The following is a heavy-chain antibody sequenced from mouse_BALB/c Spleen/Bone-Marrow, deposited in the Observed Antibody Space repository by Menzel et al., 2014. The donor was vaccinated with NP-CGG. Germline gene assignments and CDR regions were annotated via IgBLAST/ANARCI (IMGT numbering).Heavy chain of an antibody. CDR1: GISLSRYS. D-gene: IGHD1-1*01. V-gene: IGHV2-6-4*01. CDR3: ARGGTTVVTSMDY. CDR2: IWGGGNT. J-gene: IGHJ4*01. Sequence: QVQLKESGPGLVAPSQSLSLTCTVSGISLSRYSVHWVRQPPGKGLEWLGMIWGGGNTDYNSVLKSRLSISKDNSKSQFYLNMNSLQTDAAAMSSCARGGTTVVTSMDYWGQGTSINVSS.